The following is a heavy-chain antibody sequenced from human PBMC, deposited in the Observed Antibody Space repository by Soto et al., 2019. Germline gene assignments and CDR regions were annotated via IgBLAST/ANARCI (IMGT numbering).Heavy chain of an antibody. D-gene: IGHD3-9*01. CDR1: GGSFSGYY. CDR2: INHSGST. Sequence: SETLSLTCAVYGGSFSGYYWSWIRQPPGKGLEWIGEINHSGSTNYNPSLKSRVTISVDTSKNQFSLKLSSVTAADTAVYYCGRGGMNDILTGYPYNWFDPWGQGTLVTVSS. CDR3: GRGGMNDILTGYPYNWFDP. V-gene: IGHV4-34*01. J-gene: IGHJ5*02.